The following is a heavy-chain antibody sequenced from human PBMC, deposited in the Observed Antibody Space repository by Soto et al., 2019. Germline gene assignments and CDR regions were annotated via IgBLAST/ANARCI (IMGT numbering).Heavy chain of an antibody. CDR3: ARHSGSYFRDY. CDR1: GDSISSSNW. CDR2: IYHSGST. V-gene: IGHV4-4*02. Sequence: QVQLQESGPGLVKPSGTLSLTCAVSGDSISSSNWWSWVRQPPGKGLEWIGEIYHSGSTNYNPSLKSRVTISVDKSQNHFSLNLNSVTAADTAVYYCARHSGSYFRDYWGQGTLVTVSS. J-gene: IGHJ4*02. D-gene: IGHD1-26*01.